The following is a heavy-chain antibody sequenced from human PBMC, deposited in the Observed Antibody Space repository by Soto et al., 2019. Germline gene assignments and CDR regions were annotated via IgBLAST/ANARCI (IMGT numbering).Heavy chain of an antibody. V-gene: IGHV3-64*01. D-gene: IGHD2-21*01. CDR1: GFTFSSYA. Sequence: EVQLVESGGGLVQPGGSLRLSCAASGFTFSSYAMHWVRQAPGKGLEYVSAITSNGGNTDYASSVKGRFTISRDNSKNTLYLQMGSLRAEDMAVYYCARRIPFGYGMDVWGQRTTVTVSS. CDR3: ARRIPFGYGMDV. J-gene: IGHJ6*02. CDR2: ITSNGGNT.